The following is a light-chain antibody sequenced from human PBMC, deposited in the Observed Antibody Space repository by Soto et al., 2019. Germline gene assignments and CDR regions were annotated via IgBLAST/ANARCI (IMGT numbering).Light chain of an antibody. CDR3: AAWDDSLNGYL. Sequence: QSVLTQPPSASGTPGQRVTISCSGSRSNIGTKTVNWYQHLPGTAPKLLIYGSNLRTSGVPDRFSGSKSGTSASLAISALQSEDEADYYCAAWDDSLNGYLFGTGTKLTVL. V-gene: IGLV1-44*01. CDR1: RSNIGTKT. J-gene: IGLJ1*01. CDR2: GSN.